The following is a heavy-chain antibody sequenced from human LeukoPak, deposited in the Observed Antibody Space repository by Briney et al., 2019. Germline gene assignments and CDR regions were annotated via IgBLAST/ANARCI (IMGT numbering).Heavy chain of an antibody. CDR1: GGSISSGSYY. J-gene: IGHJ4*02. Sequence: SETLSLTCTVSGGSISSGSYYWSWIRQPAGKGLEWIGRIYTSGSTNYNPSLKSRVTISVDTFKNQFSLKLSSVTAADTAVYYCASSNSGSYSPFDYWGQGTLVTVSS. D-gene: IGHD1-26*01. CDR3: ASSNSGSYSPFDY. V-gene: IGHV4-61*02. CDR2: IYTSGST.